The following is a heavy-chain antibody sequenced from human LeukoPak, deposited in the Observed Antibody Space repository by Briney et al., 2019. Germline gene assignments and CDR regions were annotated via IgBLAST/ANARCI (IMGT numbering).Heavy chain of an antibody. CDR1: GYTFSSAW. D-gene: IGHD3-10*02. CDR3: AELGITMIGGV. J-gene: IGHJ6*04. V-gene: IGHV3-74*01. Sequence: GGSLRLSCAGSGYTFSSAWMHWVRHAPGKGLVWVSRINSDGSTTRYADSVRGRFTISRDNAKNTLYLQMNSLRADDTAVYYCAELGITMIGGVWGKGTTVTISS. CDR2: INSDGSTT.